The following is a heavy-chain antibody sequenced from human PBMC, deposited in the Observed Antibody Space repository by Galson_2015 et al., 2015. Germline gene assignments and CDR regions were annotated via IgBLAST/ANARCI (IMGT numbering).Heavy chain of an antibody. CDR3: ARASQDCSRASCPYNY. CDR1: GGSFSTYD. Sequence: SVKVSCQASGGSFSTYDISWVRQAPGQGLEWMGGITPMFGTANYAQKFQGRVTITADKPTSTAYMEVSSLRSEDTAVYYCARASQDCSRASCPYNYWGQGTLVTVSS. J-gene: IGHJ4*02. D-gene: IGHD2-2*01. V-gene: IGHV1-69*06. CDR2: ITPMFGTA.